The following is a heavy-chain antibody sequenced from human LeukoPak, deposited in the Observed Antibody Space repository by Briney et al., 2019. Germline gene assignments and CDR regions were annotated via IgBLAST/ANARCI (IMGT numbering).Heavy chain of an antibody. D-gene: IGHD2-15*01. V-gene: IGHV4-34*01. CDR2: INHSGST. CDR1: GGSFSGYY. Sequence: SETLSLTCAVYGGSFSGYYWSWIRQPPGKGLEWIGEINHSGSTNNNPSLKSRVTISVDTSKNQFSLKLSSVTAADTAVYYCARQRVVVTEGFDYWGQGTLVTVSS. J-gene: IGHJ4*02. CDR3: ARQRVVVTEGFDY.